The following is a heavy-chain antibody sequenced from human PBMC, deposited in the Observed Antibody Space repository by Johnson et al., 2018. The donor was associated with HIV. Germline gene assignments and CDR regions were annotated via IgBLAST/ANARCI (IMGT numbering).Heavy chain of an antibody. CDR1: GFTFSSYG. J-gene: IGHJ3*02. CDR2: ISYHGGTK. D-gene: IGHD1-26*01. V-gene: IGHV3-30*18. Sequence: QVQLVESGGGLVKPGGSLRLSCAASGFTFSSYGMHWVRQAPGKGLEWVAVISYHGGTKYSADSVKGRFSISRDNSKNTLFLQMNSLRPEDTSVYYCAKDRYGGSYPDAFDIWGQGTMVTVSS. CDR3: AKDRYGGSYPDAFDI.